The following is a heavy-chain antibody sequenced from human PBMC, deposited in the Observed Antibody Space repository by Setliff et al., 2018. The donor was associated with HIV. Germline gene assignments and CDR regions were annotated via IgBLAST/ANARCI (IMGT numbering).Heavy chain of an antibody. CDR2: IKEDGSEK. Sequence: GVLRLSCAASGFVLSNYWMSWVRQAPGKGLEWVANIKEDGSEKNYVNSVKGRFTISRDNAKNSLYLQLNSLRVDDTALYYCARTSAGGQENDYWGQGTLVTVSS. D-gene: IGHD3-10*01. CDR1: GFVLSNYW. CDR3: ARTSAGGQENDY. J-gene: IGHJ4*02. V-gene: IGHV3-7*03.